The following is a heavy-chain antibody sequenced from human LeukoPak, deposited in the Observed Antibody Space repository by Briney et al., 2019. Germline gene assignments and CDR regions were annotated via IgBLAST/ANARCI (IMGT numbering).Heavy chain of an antibody. V-gene: IGHV1-69*13. Sequence: SVKVSCKASGGTFSSYAISWVRQAPGQGLEWMGGIIPIFGTANYAQKFQGRVTITADESTSTAYMELSSLRSEDTAVYYCASLAMIKSLAGWFDPWGQGTLVTVSS. CDR1: GGTFSSYA. CDR2: IIPIFGTA. CDR3: ASLAMIKSLAGWFDP. J-gene: IGHJ5*02. D-gene: IGHD3-22*01.